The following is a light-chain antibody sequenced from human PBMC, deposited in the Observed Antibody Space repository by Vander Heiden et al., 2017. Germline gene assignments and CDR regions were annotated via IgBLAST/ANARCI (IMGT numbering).Light chain of an antibody. CDR3: SSYTTNTTPLYV. CDR2: EVI. J-gene: IGLJ1*01. V-gene: IGLV2-14*01. Sequence: VSWTGDHPGKAPNLIIYEVINRPSGVSHRFSGSKSGATASLTISGLQAEDEADYYCSSYTTNTTPLYVFGTGTKVTVL.